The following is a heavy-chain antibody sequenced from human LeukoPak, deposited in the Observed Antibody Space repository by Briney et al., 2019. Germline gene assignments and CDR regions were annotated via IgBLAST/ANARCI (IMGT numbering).Heavy chain of an antibody. D-gene: IGHD1-26*01. CDR2: IKSKTDGGTT. Sequence: GGSLRLSCSASGFTFTNAWMSWVRQAPGKGLEWVGRIKSKTDGGTTDYAAPVKGRFSISRDDSKNTLYLQMDSLKSEDTAVYYCQGGRFWGQGTLVTVSS. V-gene: IGHV3-15*01. CDR3: QGGRF. J-gene: IGHJ4*02. CDR1: GFTFTNAW.